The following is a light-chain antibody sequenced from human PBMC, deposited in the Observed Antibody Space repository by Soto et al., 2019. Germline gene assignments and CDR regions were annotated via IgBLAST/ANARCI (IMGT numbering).Light chain of an antibody. CDR2: KFS. Sequence: DVVMTQTPLSLSVAAGQPASISCKSSQRLLHITGKTFLFWFKQRPGQSPRGXSYKFSNWDSWVPDRGRGSGSWTDFTLKIIRVEAEYVGVYYCMQGTHWPITFGQGTRLEIK. J-gene: IGKJ5*01. CDR3: MQGTHWPIT. CDR1: QRLLHITGKTF. V-gene: IGKV2-30*02.